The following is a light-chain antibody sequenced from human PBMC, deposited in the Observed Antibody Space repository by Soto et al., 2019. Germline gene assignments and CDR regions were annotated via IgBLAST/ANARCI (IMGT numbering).Light chain of an antibody. V-gene: IGLV2-14*01. CDR2: DVS. CDR1: SSDVGGYNY. CDR3: SSYTSSSTRVV. Sequence: QSVLTQPASVSGSPGQSITISCTGTSSDVGGYNYVSWYQQHPGKAPKLMIYDVSNRPSGVSNRFSGSKSGNTASLTISGGQAEDEADYYCSSYTSSSTRVVFGGGTKLTVL. J-gene: IGLJ2*01.